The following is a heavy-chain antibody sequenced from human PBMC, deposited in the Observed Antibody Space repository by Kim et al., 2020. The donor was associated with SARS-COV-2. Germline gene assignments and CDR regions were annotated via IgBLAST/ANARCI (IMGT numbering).Heavy chain of an antibody. J-gene: IGHJ6*02. V-gene: IGHV3-15*01. Sequence: PVKGRFTISRDDSKNTLYLQMNSLKTEDTAVYYCTTDLSSYYYYYGMDVWGQGTTVTVSS. CDR3: TTDLSSYYYYYGMDV.